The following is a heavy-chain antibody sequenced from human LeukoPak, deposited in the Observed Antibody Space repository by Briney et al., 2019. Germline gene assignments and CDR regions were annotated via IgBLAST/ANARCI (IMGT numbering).Heavy chain of an antibody. J-gene: IGHJ4*02. Sequence: SETLSLTCTVSGGSISSYYWSWIRQPPGKGLEWIGYIYYSGSSNYNPSLKSRVTISVDTSKNQLSLNLNSVTAADTAVYYCTRASRGYSYGFAEYWGQGTLVTVSS. D-gene: IGHD5-18*01. CDR2: IYYSGSS. V-gene: IGHV4-59*01. CDR1: GGSISSYY. CDR3: TRASRGYSYGFAEY.